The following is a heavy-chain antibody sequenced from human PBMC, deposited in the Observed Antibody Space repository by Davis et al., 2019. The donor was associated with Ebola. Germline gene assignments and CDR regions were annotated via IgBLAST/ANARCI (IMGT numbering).Heavy chain of an antibody. Sequence: GESLKISCKGSGYSFTSYWISWVRQMPGKGLEWMGRIDPSDSYTNYSPSFQGHVTISADKSISTAYLQWSSLRASDTAMYYCARLVVTPAGYYYGMDVWGQGTTVTVSS. CDR2: IDPSDSYT. D-gene: IGHD4-23*01. CDR3: ARLVVTPAGYYYGMDV. J-gene: IGHJ6*02. V-gene: IGHV5-10-1*01. CDR1: GYSFTSYW.